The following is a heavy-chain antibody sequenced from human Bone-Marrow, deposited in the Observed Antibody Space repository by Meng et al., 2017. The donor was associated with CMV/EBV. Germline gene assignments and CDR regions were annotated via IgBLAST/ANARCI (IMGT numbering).Heavy chain of an antibody. Sequence: GGSLRLSCAASGFTFSSYWMSWVRQAPGKGLEWVANIKQDGSEKYYVDSVKGRFTISRDNAKNSLYLQMNSLRAEDTAVYYCARVVPAAMYYYYYGGDGWGQGTTVTVSS. V-gene: IGHV3-7*01. D-gene: IGHD2-2*01. CDR3: ARVVPAAMYYYYYGGDG. CDR1: GFTFSSYW. J-gene: IGHJ6*02. CDR2: IKQDGSEK.